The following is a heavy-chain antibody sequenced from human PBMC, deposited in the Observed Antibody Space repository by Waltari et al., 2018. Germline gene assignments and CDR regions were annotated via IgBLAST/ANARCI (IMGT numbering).Heavy chain of an antibody. V-gene: IGHV1-2*02. CDR3: ARDLFPSFWSGYGIDF. J-gene: IGHJ3*01. Sequence: QVQLVQSGADVKKPGASVRVSCTTSGYTFNDYYIYWVRQAPGKGLEWMGWINPNPGATNLAQKYQGRLSMTRATSITTAYMELNGLTSDDTAVYYCARDLFPSFWSGYGIDFWGQGTLVTVSS. CDR2: INPNPGAT. CDR1: GYTFNDYY. D-gene: IGHD3-3*01.